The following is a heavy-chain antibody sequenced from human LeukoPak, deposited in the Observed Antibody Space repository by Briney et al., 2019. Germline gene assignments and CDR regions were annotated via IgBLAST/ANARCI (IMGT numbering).Heavy chain of an antibody. CDR1: GFTFSNYA. CDR2: ISGSGGST. J-gene: IGHJ6*03. CDR3: AKDPRITKNYYYYCYMDV. D-gene: IGHD3-3*01. V-gene: IGHV3-23*01. Sequence: AGGSLRLSCAASGFTFSNYAMSWVRQAPGKRLEWVSAISGSGGSTNYVDSVKGRFTISRDNSKNTLYLQMNSLRVEDTALYYCAKDPRITKNYYYYCYMDVWGKGTTVTVSS.